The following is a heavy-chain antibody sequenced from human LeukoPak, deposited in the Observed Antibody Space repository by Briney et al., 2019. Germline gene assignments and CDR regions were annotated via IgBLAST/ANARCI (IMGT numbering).Heavy chain of an antibody. V-gene: IGHV3-73*01. D-gene: IGHD2-2*01. J-gene: IGHJ4*02. CDR2: IRDKANSYAT. CDR1: GFTFSGSA. Sequence: SGGSLRLSCAASGFTFSGSAIHWVRQASGKGLEWVGRIRDKANSYATAYIASVKGRFTISRDDSKNTAYLRMSSLKTEDTAVYYCTRWDCTTTGCYPFDYWGQGTLVTVSS. CDR3: TRWDCTTTGCYPFDY.